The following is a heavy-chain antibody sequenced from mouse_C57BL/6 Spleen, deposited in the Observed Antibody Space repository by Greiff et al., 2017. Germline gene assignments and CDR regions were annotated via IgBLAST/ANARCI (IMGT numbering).Heavy chain of an antibody. V-gene: IGHV5-9-1*02. CDR1: GFTFSSYA. CDR3: TKLGLGGFAY. J-gene: IGHJ3*01. CDR2: ISSGGDYI. D-gene: IGHD4-1*01. Sequence: DVQLVESGEGLVKPGGSLKLSCAASGFTFSSYAMSWVRQTPEKRLEWVAYISSGGDYIYYADTVKGRFTISRDNARNTLYLQMSSLKSEDTAMYYCTKLGLGGFAYWGQGTLVTVSA.